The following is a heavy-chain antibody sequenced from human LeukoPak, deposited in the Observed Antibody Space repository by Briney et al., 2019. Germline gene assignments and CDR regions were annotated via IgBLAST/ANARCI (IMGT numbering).Heavy chain of an antibody. Sequence: GGSLRLSCAASGFTFTTYWMSWVRQAPGKGLEWVANIKQDGSEKYYVDSVKGRFTISRDNAKNSLYLQMNSLRAEDTAVYYCARGAFYGDYLGYWGQGTLVTVSS. J-gene: IGHJ4*02. CDR1: GFTFTTYW. D-gene: IGHD4-17*01. V-gene: IGHV3-7*01. CDR3: ARGAFYGDYLGY. CDR2: IKQDGSEK.